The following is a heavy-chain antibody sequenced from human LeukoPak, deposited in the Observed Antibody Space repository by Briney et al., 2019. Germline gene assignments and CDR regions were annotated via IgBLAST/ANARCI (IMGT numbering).Heavy chain of an antibody. D-gene: IGHD3-3*01. J-gene: IGHJ6*03. V-gene: IGHV1-18*01. Sequence: GASVKVSSKISGYTHPNYGVTWVRQAPGQGLEWMGWISIYNGNTQYAPRFQGRVTLTRDTSTTTVYMDLRSLTSDDTAVYYCASPAKGAFFYYYMDVWGKGTSVIVSS. CDR1: GYTHPNYG. CDR2: ISIYNGNT. CDR3: ASPAKGAFFYYYMDV.